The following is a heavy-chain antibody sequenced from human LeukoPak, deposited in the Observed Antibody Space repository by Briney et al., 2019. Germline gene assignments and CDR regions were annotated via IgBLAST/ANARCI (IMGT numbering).Heavy chain of an antibody. CDR2: IYYSGST. D-gene: IGHD3-10*01. J-gene: IGHJ4*02. CDR1: GGSISSSSYY. CDR3: ARDPRPVRGVMDMGY. Sequence: NPSETLSLTCTASGGSISSSSYYWGWIRQPPGKGLEWIGSIYYSGSTYHNPSLKSRVTISVDTSKNQFSLKLSSVTAADTAVYYCARDPRPVRGVMDMGYWGQGTLVTVSS. V-gene: IGHV4-39*07.